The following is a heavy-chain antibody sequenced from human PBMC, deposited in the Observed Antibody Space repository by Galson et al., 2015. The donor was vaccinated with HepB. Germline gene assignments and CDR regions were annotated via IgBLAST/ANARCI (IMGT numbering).Heavy chain of an antibody. CDR2: ISTTANHI. Sequence: SLRLSCAASGFSFSTYTMNWVRQAPGKGLEWVASISTTANHIYYAGSVQGRFTISRDNAKTSLYLQLSSLRAEDTAVYYCAKDTPNPPARGWSYFDLWGQGTLVTVSS. CDR1: GFSFSTYT. D-gene: IGHD2-15*01. V-gene: IGHV3-21*01. J-gene: IGHJ4*02. CDR3: AKDTPNPPARGWSYFDL.